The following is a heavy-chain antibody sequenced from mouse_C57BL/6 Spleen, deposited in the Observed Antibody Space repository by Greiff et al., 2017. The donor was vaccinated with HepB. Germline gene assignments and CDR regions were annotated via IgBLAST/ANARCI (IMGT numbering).Heavy chain of an antibody. D-gene: IGHD2-3*01. J-gene: IGHJ1*03. CDR3: ARERAGYYVGRYFGG. Sequence: QVQLQQPGAELVKPGASVKLSCKASGYTFTSYWMQWVKQRPGQGLEWIGEIDPSDSYTNYNQKFKDKATLTVDKSSSTAYMQLSSLTSEDSAVYYCARERAGYYVGRYFGGWGTGTTVTVSS. CDR2: IDPSDSYT. CDR1: GYTFTSYW. V-gene: IGHV1-50*01.